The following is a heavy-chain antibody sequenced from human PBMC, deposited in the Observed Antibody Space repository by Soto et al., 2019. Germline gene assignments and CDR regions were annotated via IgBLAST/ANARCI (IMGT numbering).Heavy chain of an antibody. J-gene: IGHJ4*02. CDR2: IYYSGST. D-gene: IGHD3-22*01. CDR1: GGSISSSSYY. CDR3: ARTYDSSGYYYLYFDY. V-gene: IGHV4-39*01. Sequence: SETLSLTCTVSGGSISSSSYYWGWIRQPPGKGLEWIGGIYYSGSTYYNPSLKSRVTISVDTSKNQFTQKLSSVTAADTAVYYCARTYDSSGYYYLYFDYWGQGTLVTVSS.